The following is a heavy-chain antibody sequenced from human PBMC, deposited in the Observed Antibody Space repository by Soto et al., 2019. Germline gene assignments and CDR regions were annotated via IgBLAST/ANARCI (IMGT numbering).Heavy chain of an antibody. J-gene: IGHJ4*02. CDR3: ARVSYCYVRVFDF. CDR2: ISSGSAST. V-gene: IGHV3-53*01. D-gene: IGHD3-22*01. CDR1: GFTGSSNY. Sequence: GGALRLSCAASGFTGSSNYMSWVRQAPGKGLEWVSAISSGSASTYYADSVKGRFTISRENSKNTLYLQRDSLRADDTAVYYCARVSYCYVRVFDFWGQGTMVTVSS.